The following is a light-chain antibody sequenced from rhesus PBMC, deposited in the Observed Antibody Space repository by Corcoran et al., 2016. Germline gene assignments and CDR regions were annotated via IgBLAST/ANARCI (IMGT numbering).Light chain of an antibody. CDR2: KAS. CDR1: QSISSW. J-gene: IGKJ1*01. Sequence: DIQMTQSPSSLSASVGDTVTITCRASQSISSWLDWSQQKQGKAPKLQPDKASSLQSGVPSRFRGRGSGTDFTLTISSLQPEDFATYYCLQYSSSPWTFGQGTKVEIK. CDR3: LQYSSSPWT. V-gene: IGKV1-22*01.